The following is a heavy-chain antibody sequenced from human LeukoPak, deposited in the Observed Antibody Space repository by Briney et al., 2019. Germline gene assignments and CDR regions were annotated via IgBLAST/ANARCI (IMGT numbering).Heavy chain of an antibody. D-gene: IGHD3-22*01. V-gene: IGHV1-8*01. CDR2: MNPNSGNT. CDR1: GYTFTSYD. J-gene: IGHJ4*02. CDR3: ARGLDYYYDSSGYYLFDY. Sequence: ASVKVSCKASGYTFTSYDINWVRQATGQGLEWMGWMNPNSGNTGYAQKFQGRVTMTRNTSISTAYMELSSLRSEDTAVYYSARGLDYYYDSSGYYLFDYWGQGTLVTVSS.